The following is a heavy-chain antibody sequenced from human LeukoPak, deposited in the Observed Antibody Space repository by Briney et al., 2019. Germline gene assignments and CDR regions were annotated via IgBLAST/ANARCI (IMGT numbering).Heavy chain of an antibody. V-gene: IGHV3-48*03. J-gene: IGHJ4*02. CDR2: SSSGSTI. CDR3: ARAWTGYSYGDY. Sequence: GGSLRLSCAASGFTFSIYEMNWVRQAPGKGLEWVSSSSGSTIYYADSVKGRFTISRDNAKNSLYLQMNSLRAEDTAVYYCARAWTGYSYGDYWGQGTLVTVSS. D-gene: IGHD5-18*01. CDR1: GFTFSIYE.